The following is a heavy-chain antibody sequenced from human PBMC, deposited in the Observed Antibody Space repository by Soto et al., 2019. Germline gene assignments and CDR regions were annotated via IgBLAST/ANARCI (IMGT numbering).Heavy chain of an antibody. CDR1: GGTFSSYA. CDR2: IIPIFGTA. V-gene: IGHV1-69*01. D-gene: IGHD6-13*01. CDR3: ARGPPGSSSWYWYFDL. J-gene: IGHJ2*01. Sequence: QVQLVQSGAEVKKPGSSVKVSCKASGGTFSSYAISWVRQAPGQGLEWMGGIIPIFGTANYAQKFQGRVTITADESTSTAYVELSSLRSEDTAVYYCARGPPGSSSWYWYFDLWGRGTRVSVSS.